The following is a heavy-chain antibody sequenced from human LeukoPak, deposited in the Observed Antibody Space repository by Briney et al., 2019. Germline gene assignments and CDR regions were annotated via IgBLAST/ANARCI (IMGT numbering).Heavy chain of an antibody. D-gene: IGHD2-15*01. CDR2: ISAYNGNT. Sequence: ASVKVSCKASAYTFTNYGISWVRQAPGQGLEWMGWISAYNGNTIYAQKVKGRVTMTTDTSTSTAYMELRSLKSDDTAVYYCARASYCSGGSCYSDYWGQGTLVTVSS. CDR3: ARASYCSGGSCYSDY. J-gene: IGHJ4*02. V-gene: IGHV1-18*01. CDR1: AYTFTNYG.